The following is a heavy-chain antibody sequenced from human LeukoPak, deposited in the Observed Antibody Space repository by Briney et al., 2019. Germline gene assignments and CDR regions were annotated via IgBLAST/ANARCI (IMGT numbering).Heavy chain of an antibody. J-gene: IGHJ4*02. CDR2: IYPRDGST. CDR1: GYSFTNNY. Sequence: ASVKVYCKASGYSFTNNYIHWVRQAPGQGLEWMGMIYPRDGSTSYAQKFQGRVTVTSDTSTSTVHMELSGLRSEDTAVYYCARDQEGFDYWGQGTLVTVSS. CDR3: ARDQEGFDY. V-gene: IGHV1-46*01.